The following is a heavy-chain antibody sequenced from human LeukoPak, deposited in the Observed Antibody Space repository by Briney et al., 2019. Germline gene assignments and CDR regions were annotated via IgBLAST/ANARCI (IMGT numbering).Heavy chain of an antibody. J-gene: IGHJ6*03. CDR1: GGTFSSYA. CDR2: IIPIFGTA. V-gene: IGHV1-69*13. Sequence: ASVKVSCKASGGTFSSYAISWVRQAPGQGLEWMGGIIPIFGTANYAQKFQGRVTITADESTSTAYMEPSSLRSEDTAVYYCARDWPGQLVWPRYYYYYMDVWGKGTTVTVSS. CDR3: ARDWPGQLVWPRYYYYYMDV. D-gene: IGHD6-6*01.